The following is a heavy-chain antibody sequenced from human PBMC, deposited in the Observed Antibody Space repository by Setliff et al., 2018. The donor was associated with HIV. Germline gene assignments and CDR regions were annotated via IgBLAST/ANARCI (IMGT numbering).Heavy chain of an antibody. Sequence: GESLKISCKGSGYKFTGYWIGWARQMPGKGLEWMGIIYPGDSDTRYSPSFQGQVTISTDKSISTAFLQWSSLKASDTAMYYCARHSHYDRSGYYYHKMPDDAFDIWGLGTMVTVSS. CDR2: IYPGDSDT. D-gene: IGHD3-22*01. V-gene: IGHV5-51*01. J-gene: IGHJ3*02. CDR3: ARHSHYDRSGYYYHKMPDDAFDI. CDR1: GYKFTGYW.